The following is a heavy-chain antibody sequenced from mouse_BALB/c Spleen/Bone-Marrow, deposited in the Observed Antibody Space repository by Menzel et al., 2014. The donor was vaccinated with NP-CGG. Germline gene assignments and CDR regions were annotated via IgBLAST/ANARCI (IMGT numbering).Heavy chain of an antibody. CDR1: GFTFSSFG. CDR2: ISSGSSTI. J-gene: IGHJ2*01. V-gene: IGHV5-17*02. CDR3: TRGGNSEDFDY. Sequence: EVNLVESGGGLVQPGGSRKLSCAASGFTFSSFGMHWVRQAPERGLEWVAYISSGSSTIFYADTVKGRFTISRDNPKAYLFLQMTSLRSEDTAMYYCTRGGNSEDFDYWGQGTTLTVSS. D-gene: IGHD3-1*01.